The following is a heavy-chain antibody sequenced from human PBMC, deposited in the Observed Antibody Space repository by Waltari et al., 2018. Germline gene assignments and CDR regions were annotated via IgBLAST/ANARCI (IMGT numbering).Heavy chain of an antibody. D-gene: IGHD3-16*01. J-gene: IGHJ6*02. CDR1: GGSISSHY. V-gene: IGHV4-59*11. Sequence: QVQLQESGPGLVKPSETLSLTCTVSGGSISSHYWSWIRQPPGKGLEWIGYIYYSGSTNYNPSLKSRVTISVDTSKNQFSLKLSSVTAADTAVYYCARDRWGEGLDYYYYYGMDVWGQGTTVTVSS. CDR3: ARDRWGEGLDYYYYYGMDV. CDR2: IYYSGST.